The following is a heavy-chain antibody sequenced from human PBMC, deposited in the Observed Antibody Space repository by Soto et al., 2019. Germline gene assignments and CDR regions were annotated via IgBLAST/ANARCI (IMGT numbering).Heavy chain of an antibody. V-gene: IGHV1-18*01. CDR2: VSVYNGDI. CDR1: GFAFSEYG. D-gene: IGHD1-1*01. Sequence: QVQLVQSGAEVKKPGASVKVSCKASGFAFSEYGFSWVRQAPGQGLEWMAWVSVYNGDINYAQRCQGRVTVTTDTSTDTVYMELRSLRSDDTAVYYCTRYPYVKDAFDLWGQGTMVRVSS. CDR3: TRYPYVKDAFDL. J-gene: IGHJ3*01.